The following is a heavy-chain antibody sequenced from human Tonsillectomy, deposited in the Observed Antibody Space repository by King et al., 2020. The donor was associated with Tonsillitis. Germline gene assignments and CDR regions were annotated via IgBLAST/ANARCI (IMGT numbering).Heavy chain of an antibody. Sequence: VQLVESGGTLVQPGGSLRLSCAASGFTFNSYAMNWVRQAPGKGLEWVSTITGGGGSTYYADSVKGRFTISRDNSKNTLYLQMDSLRAEDTAVYYCAKDYPLTGAFDFWGQGTMVTVPS. CDR3: AKDYPLTGAFDF. J-gene: IGHJ3*01. V-gene: IGHV3-23*04. CDR1: GFTFNSYA. CDR2: ITGGGGST.